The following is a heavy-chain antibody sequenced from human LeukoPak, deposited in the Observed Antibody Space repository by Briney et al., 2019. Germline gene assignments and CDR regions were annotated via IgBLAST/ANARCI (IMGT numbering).Heavy chain of an antibody. CDR2: IYYSGST. V-gene: IGHV4-38-2*02. Sequence: TSETLSLTCTVSGYSISSGYFCGWIRQPPGKGLEWIGSIYYSGSTYYNPSLKSLVTISVDTSKNQFSLKLSSVTAADTAVYYCASLITMVRGVPQYYLDYWGQGTLVTVSS. D-gene: IGHD3-10*01. CDR3: ASLITMVRGVPQYYLDY. J-gene: IGHJ4*02. CDR1: GYSISSGYF.